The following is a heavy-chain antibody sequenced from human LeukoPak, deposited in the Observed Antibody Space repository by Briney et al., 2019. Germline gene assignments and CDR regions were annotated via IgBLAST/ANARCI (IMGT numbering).Heavy chain of an antibody. CDR1: GYTFTGYY. CDR2: INPKSGGT. J-gene: IGHJ5*02. CDR3: TRPYYDFWSGYADNWFDP. D-gene: IGHD3-3*01. Sequence: ASVKVSCKASGYTFTGYYMHWVRQAPGQGLEWMGWINPKSGGTNYAQKFQGRVTMTRDTSISTAYMELSRLRSDDTAVYYCTRPYYDFWSGYADNWFDPWGQGTLVTVSS. V-gene: IGHV1-2*02.